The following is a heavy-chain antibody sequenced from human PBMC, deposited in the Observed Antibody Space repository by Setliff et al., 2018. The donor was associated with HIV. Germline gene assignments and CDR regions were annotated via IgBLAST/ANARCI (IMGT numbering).Heavy chain of an antibody. J-gene: IGHJ4*02. CDR2: IIPILGIA. D-gene: IGHD3-22*01. V-gene: IGHV1-69*10. CDR3: ARDREYYYDNSGSTSFDY. CDR1: GGTFSSYA. Sequence: SVKVSCKASGGTFSSYAINWVRQAPGKVLEWMGGIIPILGIAHYAQKFQGRVTITADKSTSTAYMELSSLRSEDTDVYYCARDREYYYDNSGSTSFDYWCQGTLVTVSS.